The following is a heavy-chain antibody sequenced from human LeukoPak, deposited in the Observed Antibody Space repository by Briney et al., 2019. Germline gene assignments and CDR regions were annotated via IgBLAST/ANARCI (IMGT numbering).Heavy chain of an antibody. V-gene: IGHV3-11*06. J-gene: IGHJ4*02. CDR2: IRSSSSYT. Sequence: GGSLRLSCAASGFTFSEYYMSWIRQAPGKGLEWVSYIRSSSSYTNYADSVKGRFTISRDNANNSLYLQMNSLRADDTAVYYCAGGYYDNSGYYFPFDFWGQGTLVTVSS. D-gene: IGHD3-22*01. CDR1: GFTFSEYY. CDR3: AGGYYDNSGYYFPFDF.